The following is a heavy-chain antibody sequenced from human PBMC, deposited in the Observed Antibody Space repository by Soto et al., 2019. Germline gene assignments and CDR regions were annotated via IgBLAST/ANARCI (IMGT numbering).Heavy chain of an antibody. Sequence: SVKVSCKASGGSFSSYAISWMRQATGQGPEWMGGIILIFGTAKYAQKFQGRVTITADESTSTVYMELSSLTSEDTAVYYCARETYSTTWYVYYHGMDVWGQGTTVTVSS. D-gene: IGHD2-2*01. J-gene: IGHJ6*02. CDR2: IILIFGTA. V-gene: IGHV1-69*13. CDR1: GGSFSSYA. CDR3: ARETYSTTWYVYYHGMDV.